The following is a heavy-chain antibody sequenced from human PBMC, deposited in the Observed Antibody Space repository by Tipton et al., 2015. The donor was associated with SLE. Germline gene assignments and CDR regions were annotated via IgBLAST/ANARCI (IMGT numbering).Heavy chain of an antibody. V-gene: IGHV4-30-2*01. CDR2: IYHSGRT. D-gene: IGHD2-15*01. J-gene: IGHJ4*02. Sequence: TLSLTCAVSGDSISSGAYSWNWIRQPPGKGLEWIGYIYHSGRTYYNPSLKSRVTISSDRSKNQFSLRLNSATAADTAMYYCARDFSKVYCSGGSCYSGFDYWGQGTLVTVSS. CDR3: ARDFSKVYCSGGSCYSGFDY. CDR1: GDSISSGAYS.